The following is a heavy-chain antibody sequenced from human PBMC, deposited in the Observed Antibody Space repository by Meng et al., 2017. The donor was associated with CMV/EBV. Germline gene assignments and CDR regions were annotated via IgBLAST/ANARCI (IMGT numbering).Heavy chain of an antibody. V-gene: IGHV1-2*02. CDR2: INPNSGDA. CDR1: GYTLTGYS. Sequence: ASVKVSCKASGYTLTGYSMHWVRQAPGQGLEWMGWINPNSGDAHYAPEFQGRVTMTRDPSISTAYMEVSSLRSDDTAAYYCARVGETIFGVVTHLDHWGQGTLVTVSS. D-gene: IGHD3-3*01. J-gene: IGHJ4*02. CDR3: ARVGETIFGVVTHLDH.